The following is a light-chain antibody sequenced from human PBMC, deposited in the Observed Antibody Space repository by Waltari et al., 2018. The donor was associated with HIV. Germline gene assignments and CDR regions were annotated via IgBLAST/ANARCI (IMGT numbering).Light chain of an antibody. Sequence: EIVLTQSPATLSLSPGERATLSCRASQSVGTYLAWYQQKPGQAPRLLIYDASNRATGTPARFSGSGSRTDFTLTISSLEPEDFAVYYCQQRTNWPPYSFGQGTKLEIK. CDR2: DAS. CDR1: QSVGTY. CDR3: QQRTNWPPYS. V-gene: IGKV3-11*01. J-gene: IGKJ2*03.